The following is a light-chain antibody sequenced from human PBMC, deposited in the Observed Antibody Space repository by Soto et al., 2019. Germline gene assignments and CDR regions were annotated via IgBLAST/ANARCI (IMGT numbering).Light chain of an antibody. V-gene: IGLV1-40*01. CDR2: GNS. CDR1: SSNIGAGYD. J-gene: IGLJ2*01. Sequence: QSVLTQPPSVSGAPGQRVTISCTGSSSNIGAGYDVHWYQQLPGTAPKLLIYGNSNRPSGVPDRFSGSKSGTSASLAITGLHAEDAADYYCQSYDRSLRVSVFGGGTKLTVL. CDR3: QSYDRSLRVSV.